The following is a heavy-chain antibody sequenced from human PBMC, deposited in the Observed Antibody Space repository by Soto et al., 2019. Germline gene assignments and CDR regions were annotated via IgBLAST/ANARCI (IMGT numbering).Heavy chain of an antibody. CDR1: GFTFSSYG. V-gene: IGHV3-33*01. Sequence: QVQLVESGGGVVQPGRSLRLSCAASGFTFSSYGMHWVRQAPGKGLEWVAVIWYDGSNKYYADSVKGRFTISRDNSKNTLYLQTNSLRAEDTAVYYCARDSSSWYYYYGMDVWGQGTTVTVSS. CDR3: ARDSSSWYYYYGMDV. J-gene: IGHJ6*02. CDR2: IWYDGSNK. D-gene: IGHD6-13*01.